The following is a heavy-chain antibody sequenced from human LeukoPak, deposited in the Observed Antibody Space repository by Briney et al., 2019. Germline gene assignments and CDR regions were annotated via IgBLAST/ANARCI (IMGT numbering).Heavy chain of an antibody. CDR1: GTSFHGYH. Sequence: SGTLSLTCAAYGTSFHGYHWTWIRQPPGKGLQWIGDVNHSGGTDYNPSLQSRVKISVDTSKSQFSLSLSSVTAAGTAVYYCARVANRVTIFGVPIKRNFFDYWGQGTLVTVSS. V-gene: IGHV4-34*01. D-gene: IGHD3-3*01. CDR2: VNHSGGT. CDR3: ARVANRVTIFGVPIKRNFFDY. J-gene: IGHJ4*02.